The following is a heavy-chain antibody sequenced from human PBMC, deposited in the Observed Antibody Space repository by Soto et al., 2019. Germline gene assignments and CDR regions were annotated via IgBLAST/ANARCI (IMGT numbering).Heavy chain of an antibody. CDR3: ATESGSTYGYFDH. J-gene: IGHJ4*02. V-gene: IGHV4-30-4*01. CDR1: GGSVTSGEDY. D-gene: IGHD5-18*01. CDR2: ISNSGST. Sequence: PSETLSLTCTVSGGSVTSGEDYWTWIRQSPGKGLEWIGYISNSGSTGYNPSLKTRLSMSVDRSKNQFTLRLTSVTAADTAVYFCATESGSTYGYFDHWGQGTQVTVSS.